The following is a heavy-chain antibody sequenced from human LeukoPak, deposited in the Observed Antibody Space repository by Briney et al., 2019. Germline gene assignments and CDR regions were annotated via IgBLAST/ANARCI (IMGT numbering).Heavy chain of an antibody. CDR1: GFTFSSYA. CDR3: ARGPERDRRAFDI. CDR2: ISGSGGST. J-gene: IGHJ3*02. D-gene: IGHD1-14*01. V-gene: IGHV3-23*01. Sequence: GGSLRLSCAASGFTFSSYAMSWVRQAPGKGLEWVSAISGSGGSTYYADSVKGRFTISRDNSKNTLYLQMNSLRAEDTAVYYCARGPERDRRAFDIWGQGTMVTVSS.